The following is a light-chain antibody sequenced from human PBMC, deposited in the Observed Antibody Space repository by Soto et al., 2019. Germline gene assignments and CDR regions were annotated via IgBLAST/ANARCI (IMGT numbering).Light chain of an antibody. V-gene: IGKV3-15*01. CDR3: QQYYNWPPYT. CDR2: GAS. CDR1: QSVTSN. Sequence: EIVMTQSPATLSVSPGERATLSCRASQSVTSNLAWYQQKPGQAPRLLIYGASTRATGIPARFSGSGSGTEFTLTNSSLQSEDFAVYYCQQYYNWPPYTFGQGTKLEI. J-gene: IGKJ2*01.